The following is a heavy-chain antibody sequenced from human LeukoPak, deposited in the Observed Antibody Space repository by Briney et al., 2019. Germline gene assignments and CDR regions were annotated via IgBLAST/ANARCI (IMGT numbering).Heavy chain of an antibody. CDR2: IYDSGST. J-gene: IGHJ4*02. V-gene: IGHV4-30-4*08. D-gene: IGHD2-2*01. Sequence: SQTLSLTXTVSGGSIGSGDYYWNWIRQPPGKGLEWIGYIYDSGSTYYNPSLKSRVTISVDTSKNQFYLKLSSVTASDSAVYYCARDRGVVVPFDSWGLGALVTVSS. CDR3: ARDRGVVVPFDS. CDR1: GGSIGSGDYY.